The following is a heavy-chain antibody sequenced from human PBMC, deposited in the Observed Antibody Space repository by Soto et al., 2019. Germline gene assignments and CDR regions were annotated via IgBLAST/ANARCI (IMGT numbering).Heavy chain of an antibody. CDR1: GFTFSSYG. J-gene: IGHJ4*02. V-gene: IGHV3-30*03. D-gene: IGHD3-16*02. Sequence: QVQLVESGGGVVQPGRSLRLSCAASGFTFSSYGMHWVRQAPGKGLEWVAVISYDGSNKYYADSVKGRFTISRDKSKSTLYLQMNRLRAEDTAVYYCAQSWGYTAALDYWGQGTLVTVSS. CDR3: AQSWGYTAALDY. CDR2: ISYDGSNK.